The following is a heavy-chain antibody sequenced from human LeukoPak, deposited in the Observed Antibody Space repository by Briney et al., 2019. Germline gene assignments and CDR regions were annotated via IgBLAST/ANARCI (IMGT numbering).Heavy chain of an antibody. Sequence: GALRLSCAASGFSFSSYGMHWVRQAPGKGLEWVAVIWSDGSDKYYADSVKGRFTISRDNSMNTLYLQMNTLRVEDTAVYYCVRRGKGTYDFDYWDQGTLVTVSS. D-gene: IGHD3-22*01. J-gene: IGHJ4*02. CDR3: VRRGKGTYDFDY. CDR2: IWSDGSDK. CDR1: GFSFSSYG. V-gene: IGHV3-33*01.